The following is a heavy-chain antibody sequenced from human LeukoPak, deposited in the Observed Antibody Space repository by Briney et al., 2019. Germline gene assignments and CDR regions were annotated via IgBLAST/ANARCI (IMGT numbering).Heavy chain of an antibody. D-gene: IGHD6-19*01. Sequence: SETLSLTCAVYGGSFSGYYLSWIRQPPGKGLEWIGEINHSGSTNYNPSLKSRVTISVDTSKNQFSLKLSSVTAADTAVYYCARGSYPGGSGWYSGTYYFDYGGRGTLVTVSS. CDR2: INHSGST. CDR3: ARGSYPGGSGWYSGTYYFDY. J-gene: IGHJ4*02. CDR1: GGSFSGYY. V-gene: IGHV4-34*01.